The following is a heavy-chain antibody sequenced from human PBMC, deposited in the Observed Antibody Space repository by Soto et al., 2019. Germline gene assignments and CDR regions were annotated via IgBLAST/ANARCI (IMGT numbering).Heavy chain of an antibody. V-gene: IGHV3-23*01. J-gene: IGHJ6*02. CDR3: AKYWSGYDILTGYYNYYYYGMDV. CDR2: ISGSGGST. Sequence: GGSLRLSCAASGFTFSSYAMSWVRQAPGKGLEWVSAISGSGGSTYYADSVKGRFTISRDNSKNTLYLQMNSLRAEDTAVYYCAKYWSGYDILTGYYNYYYYGMDVWGQGTTVTVSS. CDR1: GFTFSSYA. D-gene: IGHD3-9*01.